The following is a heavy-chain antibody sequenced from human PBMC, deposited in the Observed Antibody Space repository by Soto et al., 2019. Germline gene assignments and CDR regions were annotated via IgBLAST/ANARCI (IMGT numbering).Heavy chain of an antibody. J-gene: IGHJ4*02. D-gene: IGHD3-9*01. Sequence: SETLSLTCTVSGGSISSHYWSWIRQPPGKGLEWIGYMYYFGSTNYNYNPSLKSRVTISVDTSKNQFSLKLSSVTAADTAVYYCARHSPDSDWLSQFAYWGQGTLDIVSS. V-gene: IGHV4-59*08. CDR3: ARHSPDSDWLSQFAY. CDR1: GGSISSHY. CDR2: MYYFGSTNY.